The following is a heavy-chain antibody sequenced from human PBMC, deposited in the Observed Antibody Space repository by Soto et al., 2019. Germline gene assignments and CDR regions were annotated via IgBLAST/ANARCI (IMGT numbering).Heavy chain of an antibody. J-gene: IGHJ4*02. Sequence: GESLKISCKGSGYSFTSYWIDWVRQMPGKGLEWMGIIYPGDSDTRYSPSFQGQVTISADKSISTAYLQWSSLKASDTAMYYCARHTKYSSSPRYFDYWGQGTLVTVSS. CDR1: GYSFTSYW. D-gene: IGHD6-6*01. CDR3: ARHTKYSSSPRYFDY. CDR2: IYPGDSDT. V-gene: IGHV5-51*01.